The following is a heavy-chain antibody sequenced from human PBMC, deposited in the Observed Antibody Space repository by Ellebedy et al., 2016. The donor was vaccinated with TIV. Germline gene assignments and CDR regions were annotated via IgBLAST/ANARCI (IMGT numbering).Heavy chain of an antibody. J-gene: IGHJ4*02. CDR2: IKQDGSEK. CDR3: ARALGGGHRY. V-gene: IGHV3-7*01. Sequence: GESLKISCAASGFTFSAYWMHWVRQAPGKGLEWVANIKQDGSEKYYVDSVKGRFTISRDNAKNSLYLQMNSLRAEDTAVYYCARALGGGHRYWGQGTLVTVSS. D-gene: IGHD2-15*01. CDR1: GFTFSAYW.